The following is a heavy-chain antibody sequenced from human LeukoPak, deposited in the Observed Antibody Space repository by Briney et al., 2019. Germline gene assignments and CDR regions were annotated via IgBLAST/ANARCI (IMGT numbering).Heavy chain of an antibody. Sequence: GGSLRLSRAASGFTFSSYEMNWVRQAPGKGLEWVSYISSSGSTIYYADSVKGRFTISRDNAKNSLYLQMNSLRAEDTAVYYCARVGGYEVFDYWGQGTLVTVSS. D-gene: IGHD5-12*01. J-gene: IGHJ4*02. V-gene: IGHV3-48*03. CDR1: GFTFSSYE. CDR2: ISSSGSTI. CDR3: ARVGGYEVFDY.